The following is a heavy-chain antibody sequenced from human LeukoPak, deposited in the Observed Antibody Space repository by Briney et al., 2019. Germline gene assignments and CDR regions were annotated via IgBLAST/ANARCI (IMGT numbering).Heavy chain of an antibody. CDR3: ARIPTCYGVNSGGY. CDR1: GFTVSNNY. J-gene: IGHJ4*02. D-gene: IGHD4/OR15-4a*01. V-gene: IGHV3-53*01. Sequence: QPGGPLRLSCAASGFTVSNNYMTWVRQAPGKWLEWVSVIHSGGSTYYADAVKGRFTISRDNSKNTLYLQMNSLRVEDTAIYYCARIPTCYGVNSGGYWGQGTLVTVSS. CDR2: IHSGGST.